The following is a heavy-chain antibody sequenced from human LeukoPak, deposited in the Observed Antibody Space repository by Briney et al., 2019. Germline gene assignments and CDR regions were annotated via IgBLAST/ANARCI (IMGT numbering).Heavy chain of an antibody. Sequence: EAGGSLRLSCAASGFTFSSKGMSCVREAPGKGLEWVSAISGSGDSTYYADSVKGRFTISRDNYKNTLYLQMNSLRAEDTATYYCAKDSPVMTRWGQGTLVTVSS. V-gene: IGHV3-23*01. CDR2: ISGSGDST. CDR1: GFTFSSKG. D-gene: IGHD2-21*01. CDR3: AKDSPVMTR. J-gene: IGHJ4*02.